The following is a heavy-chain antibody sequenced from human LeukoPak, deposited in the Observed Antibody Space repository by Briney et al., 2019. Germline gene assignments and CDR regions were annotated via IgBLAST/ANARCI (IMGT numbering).Heavy chain of an antibody. CDR1: GFTFSSHS. CDR2: IDDSTTTT. Sequence: GGSLRLSCAASGFTFSSHSMKWVRQAPGKGLEWVSYIDDSTTTTHHADSVKGRFTISRDNAKNSLYLQINSLRAEDTAVYYCARLIRTSGWYGDYWGQGTLVTVSS. V-gene: IGHV3-48*01. J-gene: IGHJ4*02. D-gene: IGHD6-19*01. CDR3: ARLIRTSGWYGDY.